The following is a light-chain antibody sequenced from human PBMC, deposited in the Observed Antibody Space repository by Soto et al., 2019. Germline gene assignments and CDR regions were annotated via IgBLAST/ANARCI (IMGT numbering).Light chain of an antibody. J-gene: IGLJ1*01. Sequence: QSALTQPPSVSGAPGQRVTISCTGSSFNIWAGYDVHWYQQLPGTAPKLLIYGNSNRPSGVPDRFSGSKSGTSASLAITGLQAEDEADYYCQSFDSNLSGSFFGTGTKVTVL. V-gene: IGLV1-40*01. CDR3: QSFDSNLSGSF. CDR2: GNS. CDR1: SFNIWAGYD.